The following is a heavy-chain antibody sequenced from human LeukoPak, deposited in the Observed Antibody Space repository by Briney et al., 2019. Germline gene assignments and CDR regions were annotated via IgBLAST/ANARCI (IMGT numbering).Heavy chain of an antibody. D-gene: IGHD6-19*01. CDR2: IIPIFGTA. CDR1: GGTFSSYA. CDR3: ARPRGYSSGGFDY. V-gene: IGHV1-69*05. Sequence: SVKVSCKASGGTFSSYAISWVRQAPGQGLEWMGGIIPIFGTANYAQKFQGRVTITRDTSASTAYMELSSLRSEDTAVYYCARPRGYSSGGFDYWGQGTLVTVSS. J-gene: IGHJ4*02.